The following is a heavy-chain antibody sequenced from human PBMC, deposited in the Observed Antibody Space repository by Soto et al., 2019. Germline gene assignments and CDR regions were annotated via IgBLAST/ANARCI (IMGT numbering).Heavy chain of an antibody. CDR2: ISAYNGNT. V-gene: IGHV1-18*01. D-gene: IGHD5-12*01. CDR1: GYAFTSYG. Sequence: GASVELSCKASGYAFTSYGSSWVRQATGKGLEWMGWISAYNGNTNYAQKHQGRVTMTTDTSTSTAYMELRSLRSDDTAVYYFACPSNVYSGDDYSGTDVWVQRTSVTVFS. CDR3: ACPSNVYSGDDYSGTDV. J-gene: IGHJ6*02.